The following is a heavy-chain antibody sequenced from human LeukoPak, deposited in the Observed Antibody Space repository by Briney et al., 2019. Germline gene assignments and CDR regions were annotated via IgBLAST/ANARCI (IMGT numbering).Heavy chain of an antibody. D-gene: IGHD3-22*01. CDR2: INHSGST. J-gene: IGHJ4*02. V-gene: IGHV4-34*01. CDR1: GESFSGYY. Sequence: SETLSLTCAVYGESFSGYYWSWSWIRQPPGKGLEWIGEINHSGSTNYNPSLKSRVTISVDPSKNQFSLKLNSVTAADTAVYYCARNSSGYLDSWGQGTLVTVSS. CDR3: ARNSSGYLDS.